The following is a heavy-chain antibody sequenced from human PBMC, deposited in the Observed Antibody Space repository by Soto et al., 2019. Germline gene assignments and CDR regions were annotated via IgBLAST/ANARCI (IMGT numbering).Heavy chain of an antibody. CDR2: ISSSSSYI. D-gene: IGHD6-19*01. Sequence: GGSLRLSCAASGFTFSSYSMNWVRQAPGKGLEWVSSISSSSSYIYYADSVKGRFTISRDNAKNSLYLQMNSLRAEDTAVYYCARVPEYSSGWPETIDYWGQGTLVTLSS. CDR3: ARVPEYSSGWPETIDY. J-gene: IGHJ4*02. CDR1: GFTFSSYS. V-gene: IGHV3-21*01.